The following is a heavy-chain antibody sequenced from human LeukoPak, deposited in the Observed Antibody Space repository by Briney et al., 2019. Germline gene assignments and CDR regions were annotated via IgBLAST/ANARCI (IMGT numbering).Heavy chain of an antibody. D-gene: IGHD2-2*01. CDR2: INPNSGGT. V-gene: IGHV1-2*02. CDR3: ARDIVVVPAAIRRQYYFDY. Sequence: GASVEVSCKASGYTFTGYYMHWVRQAPGQGLEWMGWINPNSGGTNYAQKFQGRVTMTRDTSISTAYMELSRLRSDDTAVYYCARDIVVVPAAIRRQYYFDYWGQGTLVTVSS. CDR1: GYTFTGYY. J-gene: IGHJ4*02.